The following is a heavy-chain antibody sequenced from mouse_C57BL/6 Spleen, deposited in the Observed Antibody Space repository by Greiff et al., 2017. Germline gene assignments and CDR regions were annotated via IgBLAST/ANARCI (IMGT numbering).Heavy chain of an antibody. J-gene: IGHJ4*01. CDR1: GFTFSDYG. CDR2: ISSGSSTI. D-gene: IGHD2-2*01. V-gene: IGHV5-17*01. CDR3: ARDGYDVGYARDY. Sequence: EVQLVESGGGLVKPGGSLKLSCAASGFTFSDYGMHWVRQAPEKGLEWVAYISSGSSTIYYADTVKGRFTISRDNAKNTLFLQMTSLRSEDTAMYYCARDGYDVGYARDYWGQGTSGTVSS.